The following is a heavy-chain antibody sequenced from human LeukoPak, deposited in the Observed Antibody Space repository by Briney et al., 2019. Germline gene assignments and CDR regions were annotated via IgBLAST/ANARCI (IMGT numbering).Heavy chain of an antibody. V-gene: IGHV3-23*01. J-gene: IGHJ4*02. CDR1: GFTFSSYA. CDR3: AKDSGSYSNPYYFDY. D-gene: IGHD1-26*01. Sequence: GGSLRLSCAASGFTFSSYAMSWVRQAPGKGLEWVSAISGSGGSTYYADSVKGRFTISRDNSKNTLYLQMNSLRAEDTAVYYCAKDSGSYSNPYYFDYWGQGTLVTVSS. CDR2: ISGSGGST.